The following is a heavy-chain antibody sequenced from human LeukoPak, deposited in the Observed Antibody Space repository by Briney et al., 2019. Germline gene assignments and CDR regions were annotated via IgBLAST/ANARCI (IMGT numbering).Heavy chain of an antibody. CDR2: ISGSGGNT. Sequence: GSLRLSCAASGFTFSNNAMSWVRQAPGKGLEWVSAISGSGGNTYYADSVKGRFTISRDNSKNTLFLEMNSLRAEDTAVYYCAVLGGYYDSSGDAFDIWGQGTMVTVSS. V-gene: IGHV3-23*01. J-gene: IGHJ3*02. D-gene: IGHD3-22*01. CDR1: GFTFSNNA. CDR3: AVLGGYYDSSGDAFDI.